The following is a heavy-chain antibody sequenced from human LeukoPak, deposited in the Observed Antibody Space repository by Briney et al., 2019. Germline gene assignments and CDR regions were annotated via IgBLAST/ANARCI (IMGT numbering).Heavy chain of an antibody. CDR2: IYSGGST. Sequence: GGSLRPSCAASGFTVGSNYMNWVRQAPGKGFEWVASIYSGGSTDYADSVKGRFTISRDSTKNTVYLQMNSLRSDDTAVYYCAGNNYASGTFLVYWGQGTLVTVSS. D-gene: IGHD3-10*01. V-gene: IGHV3-66*02. CDR1: GFTVGSNY. CDR3: AGNNYASGTFLVY. J-gene: IGHJ4*02.